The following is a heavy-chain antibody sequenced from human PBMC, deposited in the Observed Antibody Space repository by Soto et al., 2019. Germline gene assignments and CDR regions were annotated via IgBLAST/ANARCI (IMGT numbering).Heavy chain of an antibody. V-gene: IGHV3-15*01. Sequence: EVQLVESGGGLVKPGGSLRLSCAASGFTFSNAWMSWVRQAPGKGLEWVGRIKSKTDGGTTDYAAPVKGRFTISSDPSKHTRYLQMNSVKTENTAVYSCTAQVPYSRADWGQGTLVSVAS. CDR2: IKSKTDGGTT. CDR1: GFTFSNAW. CDR3: TAQVPYSRAD. D-gene: IGHD6-13*01. J-gene: IGHJ4*02.